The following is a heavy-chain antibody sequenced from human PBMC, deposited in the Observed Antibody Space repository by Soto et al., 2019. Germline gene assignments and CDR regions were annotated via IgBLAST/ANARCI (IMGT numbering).Heavy chain of an antibody. CDR1: GGTFSSYG. V-gene: IGHV3-33*01. Sequence: GGSRRLSCAASGGTFSSYGMHGGRQAPGKGLEWVAVIWYDGSNKYYADSVKGRFTISRDNSKNTLYLQMNSLRAEDTAVYYCARGVLYGHYDVRCDYWGQGTLVTVSS. CDR3: ARGVLYGHYDVRCDY. D-gene: IGHD4-17*01. J-gene: IGHJ4*02. CDR2: IWYDGSNK.